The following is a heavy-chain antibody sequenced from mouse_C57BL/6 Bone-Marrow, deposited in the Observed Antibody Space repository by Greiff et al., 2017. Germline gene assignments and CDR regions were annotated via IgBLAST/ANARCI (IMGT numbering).Heavy chain of an antibody. Sequence: QVQLQQPGAELVMPGASVKLSCKASGYTFTSYWMHWVKQRPGQGLEWIGEIDPSDSYTNYNQKFKGKSTLTVDKSSSTAYMQLSSLTSEDSAVYYCARGGDYALAMDYWGQGTSVTVSS. CDR3: ARGGDYALAMDY. CDR1: GYTFTSYW. J-gene: IGHJ4*01. V-gene: IGHV1-69*01. CDR2: IDPSDSYT. D-gene: IGHD2-4*01.